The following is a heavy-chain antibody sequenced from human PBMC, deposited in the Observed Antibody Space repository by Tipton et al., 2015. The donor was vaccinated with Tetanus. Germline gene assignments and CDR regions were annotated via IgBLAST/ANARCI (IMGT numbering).Heavy chain of an antibody. D-gene: IGHD3-3*02. CDR3: ARVQLSSSFLKYNWLDP. Sequence: QAQLVQSGAEVRPSETLSLTCAVSGASISPYYWSWIRQPPGKGLEWIGSIHDSGTTNYNPSLKSRLTMSVDTSNNLFSLKLTSVTAADAAVYYCARVQLSSSFLKYNWLDPWGQGTLVTVAS. V-gene: IGHV4-59*01. CDR2: IHDSGTT. CDR1: GASISPYY. J-gene: IGHJ5*02.